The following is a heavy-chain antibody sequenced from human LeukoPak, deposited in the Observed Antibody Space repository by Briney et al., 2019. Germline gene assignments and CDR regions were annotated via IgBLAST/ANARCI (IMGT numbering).Heavy chain of an antibody. CDR1: GFTFSNAW. Sequence: GGSLRLSCAASGFTFSNAWMTWVRQAPGKGLEWVGHINTKTDGGTTDYAAPVKGRFAISRDESKNTLYLQMNSLKTEDTAVYYCTTLIEHGMDVWGLGTTVTVSS. CDR3: TTLIEHGMDV. V-gene: IGHV3-15*01. CDR2: INTKTDGGTT. J-gene: IGHJ6*02. D-gene: IGHD2/OR15-2a*01.